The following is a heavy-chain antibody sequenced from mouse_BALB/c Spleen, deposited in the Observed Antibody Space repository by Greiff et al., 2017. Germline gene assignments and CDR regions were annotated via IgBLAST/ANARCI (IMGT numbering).Heavy chain of an antibody. Sequence: VQLQQSGAELVKPGASVKLSCTASGFNIKDTYMHWVKQRPEQGLEWIGRIDPANGNTKYDPKFQGKATITADTSSNTAYLQLSSLTSEDTAVYYCAREDYYGSAYYFDYWGQGTTLTVSS. CDR2: IDPANGNT. CDR3: AREDYYGSAYYFDY. V-gene: IGHV14-3*02. CDR1: GFNIKDTY. J-gene: IGHJ2*01. D-gene: IGHD1-1*01.